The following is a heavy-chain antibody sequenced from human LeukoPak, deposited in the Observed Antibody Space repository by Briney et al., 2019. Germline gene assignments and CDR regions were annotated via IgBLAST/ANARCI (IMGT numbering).Heavy chain of an antibody. V-gene: IGHV3-9*01. CDR2: ISWNSGSI. CDR1: GFTFDDYA. CDR3: ARGIYGGWFDL. Sequence: PGRSLRLPCAASGFTFDDYAMHWVRQAPGKGLEWVSGISWNSGSIGYADSVKGRFTISRDNAKNSLYLQMNSLRAEDTALYYCARGIYGGWFDLWGQGTLVTVYS. D-gene: IGHD4-23*01. J-gene: IGHJ5*02.